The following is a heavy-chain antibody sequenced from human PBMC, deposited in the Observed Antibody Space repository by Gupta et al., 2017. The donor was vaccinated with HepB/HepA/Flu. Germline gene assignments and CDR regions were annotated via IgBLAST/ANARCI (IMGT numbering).Heavy chain of an antibody. J-gene: IGHJ4*02. V-gene: IGHV1-3*01. CDR1: GYTFTSYA. Sequence: QVQLVQSGAEVKKPGASVKVSCKASGYTFTSYAMHWVRQAPGQRLEWMGWINAGNGNTKYSQKFQGRGTITRDTSASKAYMELSSLRSEETAVYYCARGRHYYDSSGYFGVDFDYWGQGTLVTVSS. CDR2: INAGNGNT. CDR3: ARGRHYYDSSGYFGVDFDY. D-gene: IGHD3-22*01.